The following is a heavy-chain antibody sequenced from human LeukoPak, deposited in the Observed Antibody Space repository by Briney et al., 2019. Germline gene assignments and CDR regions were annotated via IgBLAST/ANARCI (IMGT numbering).Heavy chain of an antibody. CDR2: MSYDGSNK. CDR3: ARDAGHEYYYDSSGYSNWFDP. J-gene: IGHJ5*02. V-gene: IGHV3-30-3*01. D-gene: IGHD3-22*01. Sequence: GGSLRLSCAASGFTFSSYAMHWVRQAPGKGLEWVAVMSYDGSNKYYADSVKGRFTISRDNSKNTLYLQMNSLRAEDTAVYYCARDAGHEYYYDSSGYSNWFDPWGQGTLVTVSS. CDR1: GFTFSSYA.